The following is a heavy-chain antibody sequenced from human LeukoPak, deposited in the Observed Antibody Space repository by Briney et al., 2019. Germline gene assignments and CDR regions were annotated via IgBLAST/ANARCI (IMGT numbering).Heavy chain of an antibody. J-gene: IGHJ4*02. CDR1: GYTFTSYG. D-gene: IGHD2-2*01. V-gene: IGHV1-18*01. CDR2: ISAYNGNT. CDR3: ARGRNIGYIVVVPAAYFDY. Sequence: ASVKVSCKASGYTFTSYGISWVRQAPGQGLEWMGWISAYNGNTNYVQKLQGRVTMTTDTSTSTAYMELRSLRSDDTAVYYCARGRNIGYIVVVPAAYFDYWGQGTLVTVSS.